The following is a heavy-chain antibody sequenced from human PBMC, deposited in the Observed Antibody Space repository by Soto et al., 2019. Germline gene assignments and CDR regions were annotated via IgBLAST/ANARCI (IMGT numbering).Heavy chain of an antibody. J-gene: IGHJ4*02. V-gene: IGHV3-21*01. CDR1: GFRFSIYK. D-gene: IGHD6-19*01. Sequence: PGGSLRLSCAASGFRFSIYKMNWVRQAPGRGLEWVSSITSGSSHIYYADSVKGRFTISRDNAKNSLYLQMDSLRVEDTAVYYCASVYGGGWYGSLGEDPHWGQGTLVTVSS. CDR3: ASVYGGGWYGSLGEDPH. CDR2: ITSGSSHI.